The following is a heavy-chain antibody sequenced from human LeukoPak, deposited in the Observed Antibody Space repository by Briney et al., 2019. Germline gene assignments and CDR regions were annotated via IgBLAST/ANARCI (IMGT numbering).Heavy chain of an antibody. CDR1: GFTFSSYS. CDR2: ISSSSSYI. Sequence: GGSLRLSCAASGFTFSSYSMNWVRQAPGKGLEWVSSISSSSSYIYYADSVKGRFTISRDDAKNSLYLQMNSLRAEDTAVYYCARETLEGYDAFDIWGQGTMVTVSS. D-gene: IGHD3-3*01. J-gene: IGHJ3*02. CDR3: ARETLEGYDAFDI. V-gene: IGHV3-21*01.